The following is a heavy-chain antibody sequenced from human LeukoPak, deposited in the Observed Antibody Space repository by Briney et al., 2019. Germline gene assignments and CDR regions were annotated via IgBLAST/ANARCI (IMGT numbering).Heavy chain of an antibody. Sequence: GGSLRLSCAAPGFTFSNYAMSCVRQAPGKGLEWGSAISASGGNTYYADSVEGRFTISRDNSKNTVYLQMKRLRPGDTAIYYCTKEGAAGGKMQFCFDYWGQGARVTVSS. CDR1: GFTFSNYA. J-gene: IGHJ4*02. V-gene: IGHV3-23*01. D-gene: IGHD4-23*01. CDR2: ISASGGNT. CDR3: TKEGAAGGKMQFCFDY.